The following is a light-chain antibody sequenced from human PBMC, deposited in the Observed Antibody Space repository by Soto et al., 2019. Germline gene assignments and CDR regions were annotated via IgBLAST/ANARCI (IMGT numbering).Light chain of an antibody. CDR3: QHYNSYSEA. CDR2: KAS. V-gene: IGKV1-5*03. J-gene: IGKJ1*01. CDR1: QTISSW. Sequence: DIQLTQSPYTLSGSVGDRVTITCRASQTISSWLAWYQQKQGKAAKLLIYKASTLKSGVPSRFSGSGSGTEFTLTISSLQPDDFATYYCQHYNSYSEAFGQGTKV.